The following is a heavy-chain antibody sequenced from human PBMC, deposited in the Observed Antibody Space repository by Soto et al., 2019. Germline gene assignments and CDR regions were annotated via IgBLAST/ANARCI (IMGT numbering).Heavy chain of an antibody. Sequence: QVQLVQSGAEVKKPGSSVKVSCKASGGTFSSYAISWVRQAPGQGLEWMGGIIPIFGTANYAQKFQGRVTITADESTSTAYMELSSLRSEDTAVYYCARDYGGAPNYYYYYGMDVWGQGITVTVSS. CDR1: GGTFSSYA. J-gene: IGHJ6*02. V-gene: IGHV1-69*01. CDR2: IIPIFGTA. CDR3: ARDYGGAPNYYYYYGMDV. D-gene: IGHD4-17*01.